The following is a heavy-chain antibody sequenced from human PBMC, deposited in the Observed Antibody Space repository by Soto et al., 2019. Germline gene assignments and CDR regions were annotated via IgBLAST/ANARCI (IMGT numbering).Heavy chain of an antibody. Sequence: ASVKVSCKASGYTFTGYYMHWVRQAPGQGLEWMGWINPNSGGTNYAQRFQGRVTMTRVTSISPAYMELSSLRSDDTAVYYCARGVGAQQWLVGVWFDPWGQGTLVTVSS. J-gene: IGHJ5*02. V-gene: IGHV1-2*02. CDR1: GYTFTGYY. D-gene: IGHD6-19*01. CDR2: INPNSGGT. CDR3: ARGVGAQQWLVGVWFDP.